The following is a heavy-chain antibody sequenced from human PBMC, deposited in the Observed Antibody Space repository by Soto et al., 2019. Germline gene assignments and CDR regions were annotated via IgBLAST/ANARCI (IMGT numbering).Heavy chain of an antibody. J-gene: IGHJ4*02. CDR1: GFTFSSYG. Sequence: GGSLRLSCAASGFTFSSYGMHWVRQAPGKGLEWVAVISYDGSNKYYADSVKGRFTISRDNSKNTLYLQMNSLRAEDTAVYYCANPPGGSPKTYYFDYWGQGTLVTVSS. D-gene: IGHD3-16*01. CDR3: ANPPGGSPKTYYFDY. CDR2: ISYDGSNK. V-gene: IGHV3-30*18.